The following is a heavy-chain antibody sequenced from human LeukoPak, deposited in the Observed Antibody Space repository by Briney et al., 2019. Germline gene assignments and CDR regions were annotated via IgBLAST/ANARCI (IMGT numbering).Heavy chain of an antibody. CDR1: GYTLTELS. Sequence: GASVKVSCKVSGYTLTELSMHWVRQAPGKGLEWMGGFDPEDGETIYAQKFQGGVTMTEDTSTDTAYMELSSLRSEDTAVYYCATPSHYDILTDSIRADPGWSFDYWGQGTLVTVSS. D-gene: IGHD3-9*01. V-gene: IGHV1-24*01. CDR2: FDPEDGET. J-gene: IGHJ4*02. CDR3: ATPSHYDILTDSIRADPGWSFDY.